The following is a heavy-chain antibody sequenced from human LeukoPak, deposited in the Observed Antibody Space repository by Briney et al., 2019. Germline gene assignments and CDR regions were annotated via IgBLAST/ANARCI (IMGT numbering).Heavy chain of an antibody. CDR1: GYGFTSYW. Sequence: GESLKISCKGSGYGFTSYWIGWVRQMPGKGLEGVGIIYPGDSDTRYSPSFQGQVTISADKSISTAYLQWSSLKASDTAMYYCARCSIGAGWWFDPWGQGTLVTVSS. D-gene: IGHD5-12*01. V-gene: IGHV5-51*01. CDR3: ARCSIGAGWWFDP. CDR2: IYPGDSDT. J-gene: IGHJ5*02.